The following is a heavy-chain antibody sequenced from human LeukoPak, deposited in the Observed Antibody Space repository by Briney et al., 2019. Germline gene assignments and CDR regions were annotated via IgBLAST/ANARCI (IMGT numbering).Heavy chain of an antibody. CDR3: AKDRCTGDHCYHDH. CDR1: GGTFSNDP. CDR2: ISPLLGTT. V-gene: IGHV1-69*08. J-gene: IGHJ4*02. Sequence: SVKVSCKASGGTFSNDPISWLRQAPGQRLEWMGNISPLLGTTLYTQEFQGRVTITTFKATNTIYMDLYSLTSDDTAIYYCAKDRCTGDHCYHDHWGQGTLVTVSS. D-gene: IGHD2-8*02.